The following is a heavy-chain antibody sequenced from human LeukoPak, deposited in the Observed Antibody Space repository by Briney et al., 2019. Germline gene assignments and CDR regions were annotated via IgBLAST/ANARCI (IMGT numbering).Heavy chain of an antibody. CDR1: GGSISSYY. Sequence: SETLSLTCTVSGGSISSYYWSWIRQPPGKGLEWIGYIYYSGSTNYNPSLKSRVTISVDTSKNQFSLKLSSVTAADTAVYYCATDWGLGYCGGDCDGVGVWGQGTTVTVSS. J-gene: IGHJ6*02. D-gene: IGHD2-21*02. CDR2: IYYSGST. V-gene: IGHV4-59*01. CDR3: ATDWGLGYCGGDCDGVGV.